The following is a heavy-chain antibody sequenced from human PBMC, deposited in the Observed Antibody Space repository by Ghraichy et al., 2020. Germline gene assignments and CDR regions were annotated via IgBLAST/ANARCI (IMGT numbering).Heavy chain of an antibody. D-gene: IGHD1-14*01. V-gene: IGHV3-48*02. CDR2: IIDRSRI. CDR1: GFTFSSYS. J-gene: IGHJ3*02. Sequence: GGSLRLSCAASGFTFSSYSMNWVRQAPGKGLEWVSYIIDRSRIHYADSVKGRFTISRDNVRKSLYLQMKSLMDEDTAVYYCARGSSTTDAFDTWGQGTMVTVSS. CDR3: ARGSSTTDAFDT.